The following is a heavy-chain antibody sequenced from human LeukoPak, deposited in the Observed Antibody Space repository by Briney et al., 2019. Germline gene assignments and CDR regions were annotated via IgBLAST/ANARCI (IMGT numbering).Heavy chain of an antibody. CDR2: ISTYNGNT. J-gene: IGHJ3*02. CDR3: AREKTRLAAGDAFDI. V-gene: IGHV1-18*01. Sequence: GASVKVSCKPSGYTFSTYGISWVRQAPGQGLEWMGWISTYNGNTYYALKLQGRVTMTTDTSTSTAYMELRSLRSDDTAVYCCAREKTRLAAGDAFDIWGQGTMVTVSS. CDR1: GYTFSTYG. D-gene: IGHD6-13*01.